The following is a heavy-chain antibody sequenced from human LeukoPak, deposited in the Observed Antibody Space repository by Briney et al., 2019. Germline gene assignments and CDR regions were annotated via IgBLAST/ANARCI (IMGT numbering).Heavy chain of an antibody. CDR2: ISSSGSNI. V-gene: IGHV3-64D*06. CDR1: GFTLTSFA. J-gene: IGHJ4*02. CDR3: VRDLRGVEPPPPHQKY. Sequence: GGSLRLSCSASGFTLTSFAMHWVRQAPRKGLEYVSAISSSGSNIFYADSVKGRFTISRDNSKSTLYLQMSGLRTDDTAVYYCVRDLRGVEPPPPHQKYWGQGTLVTVSS. D-gene: IGHD1-14*01.